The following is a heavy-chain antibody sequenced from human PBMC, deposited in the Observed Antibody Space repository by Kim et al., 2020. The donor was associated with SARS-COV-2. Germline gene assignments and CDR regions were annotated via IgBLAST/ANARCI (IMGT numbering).Heavy chain of an antibody. V-gene: IGHV3-13*01. J-gene: IGHJ4*02. Sequence: GGSLRLSCAASGFTFSSYDMHWVRQATGKGLEWVSAIGTAGDTYYPGSVKGRFTISRENAKNSLYLQMNSLRAGDTAVYYCAREADFWSGYFYFDYWGQGTLVTVSS. D-gene: IGHD3-3*01. CDR1: GFTFSSYD. CDR3: AREADFWSGYFYFDY. CDR2: IGTAGDT.